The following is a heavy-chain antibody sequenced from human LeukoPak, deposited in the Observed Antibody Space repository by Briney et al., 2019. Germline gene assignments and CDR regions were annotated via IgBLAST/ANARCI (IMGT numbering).Heavy chain of an antibody. D-gene: IGHD6-13*01. CDR2: ISGSGGST. CDR1: GFTFSSYA. V-gene: IGHV3-23*01. Sequence: PGGSLRLSCAASGFTFSSYAMSWVRQAPGKGLEWVSAISGSGGSTYYADSVKGRFTISRGNSKNTLYLQMNSLRAEDTAVYYCARRDDSSPVLDYWGQGTLVTVSS. J-gene: IGHJ4*02. CDR3: ARRDDSSPVLDY.